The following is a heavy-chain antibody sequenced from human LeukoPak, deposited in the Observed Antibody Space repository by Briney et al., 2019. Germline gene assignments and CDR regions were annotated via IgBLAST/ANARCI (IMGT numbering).Heavy chain of an antibody. D-gene: IGHD3-22*01. J-gene: IGHJ4*02. CDR3: ARDHRPSYDSSAYYYPGDY. Sequence: ASVKVSCKASGYTFTSYYIHWVRQAPGQGLEWMAIINPSGGTTSYAQKFQGRLTMTRDTSTSTVYMELSSLRSEDTAVYYCARDHRPSYDSSAYYYPGDYWGQGTLATVSS. CDR1: GYTFTSYY. CDR2: INPSGGTT. V-gene: IGHV1-46*01.